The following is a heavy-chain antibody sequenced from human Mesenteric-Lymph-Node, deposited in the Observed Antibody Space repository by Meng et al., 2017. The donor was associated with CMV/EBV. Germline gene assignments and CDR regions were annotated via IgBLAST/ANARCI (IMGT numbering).Heavy chain of an antibody. Sequence: GGSLRLSCAASGFTFGSHAMSWVRQAPGKGLEWVANIKQDGSEKYYVDSVKGRFTISRDNAKSSLYLQMNSLRAEDTAVYYCARDRPVTRSLYYYYGMDVWGQGTTVTVSS. V-gene: IGHV3-7*01. CDR3: ARDRPVTRSLYYYYGMDV. CDR2: IKQDGSEK. CDR1: GFTFGSHA. D-gene: IGHD4-17*01. J-gene: IGHJ6*02.